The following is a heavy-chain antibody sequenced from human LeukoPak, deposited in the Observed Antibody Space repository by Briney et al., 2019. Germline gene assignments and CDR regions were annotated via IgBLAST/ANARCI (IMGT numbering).Heavy chain of an antibody. V-gene: IGHV3-9*01. CDR1: GFTFDDYA. J-gene: IGHJ4*02. D-gene: IGHD3-10*01. CDR3: ARDRYYGSGRHGIIDY. Sequence: RSGGSLRLSCAASGFTFDDYAMHWVRQAPGKGLEWVSGISWNSGSIGYADAVKGRFTISRDNAKNSLYLQMNSLRAEDTAVYYCARDRYYGSGRHGIIDYWGQGTLVTVSS. CDR2: ISWNSGSI.